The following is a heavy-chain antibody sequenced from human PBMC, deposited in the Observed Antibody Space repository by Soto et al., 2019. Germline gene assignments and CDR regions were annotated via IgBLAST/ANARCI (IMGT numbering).Heavy chain of an antibody. D-gene: IGHD2-21*02. Sequence: SVKVSCKASGGTFSIYAISWVRQAPGQGLEWMGGIIPIFGTANYAQKFQGRVTITADESTSTAYMELSSLRSEDTAVYYCAKDPTYGGNSWAPGWGQGTLVTLSS. J-gene: IGHJ4*02. CDR1: GGTFSIYA. CDR2: IIPIFGTA. CDR3: AKDPTYGGNSWAPG. V-gene: IGHV1-69*13.